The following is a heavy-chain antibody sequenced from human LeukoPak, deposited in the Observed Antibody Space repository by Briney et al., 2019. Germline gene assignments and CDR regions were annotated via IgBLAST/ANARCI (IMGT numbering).Heavy chain of an antibody. CDR3: ARDRRLDYYSYYYMDV. CDR1: GGSISSSSYY. J-gene: IGHJ6*03. CDR2: IYYNEST. V-gene: IGHV4-39*07. Sequence: SETLSLTCTVSGGSISSSSYYWGWVRQPPGKGLEWIGSIYYNESTYCNPSLKSRVSISVDASTNHFFLNLRSVTAADTAIYYCARDRRLDYYSYYYMDVWSTGTTVIVSS.